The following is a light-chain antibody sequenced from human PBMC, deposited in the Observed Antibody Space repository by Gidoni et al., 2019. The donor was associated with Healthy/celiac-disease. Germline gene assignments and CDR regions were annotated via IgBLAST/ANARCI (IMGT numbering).Light chain of an antibody. CDR2: DAS. Sequence: DLQLPPSPSSLSASVGDRVTITCQASQEISNYLNWYQQKPGKAPKLLIYDASDLETGVPSRFSGGGSGADFTFTMSSLQPEDIGTYYCQRYDNRPPLTFGGXTKVEIK. V-gene: IGKV1-33*01. CDR3: QRYDNRPPLT. J-gene: IGKJ4*01. CDR1: QEISNY.